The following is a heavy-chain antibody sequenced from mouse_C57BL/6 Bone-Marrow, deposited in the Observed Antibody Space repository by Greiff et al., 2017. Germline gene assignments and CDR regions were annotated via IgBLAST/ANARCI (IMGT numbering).Heavy chain of an antibody. CDR1: GYTFTSYW. Sequence: QVQLQQPGAELVKPGASVKLSCKASGYTFTSYWMHWVKQRPGQGLEWIGMIHPNSGSTNYNEKFKSKATLTVDKSSGTAYMQLSSLTSEDSAVYYCARIGLLRYHQAWFAYWGQGTLVTVSA. D-gene: IGHD1-1*01. CDR2: IHPNSGST. V-gene: IGHV1-64*01. J-gene: IGHJ3*01. CDR3: ARIGLLRYHQAWFAY.